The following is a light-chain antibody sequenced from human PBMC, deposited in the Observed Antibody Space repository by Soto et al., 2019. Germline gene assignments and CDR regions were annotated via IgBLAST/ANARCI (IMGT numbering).Light chain of an antibody. CDR1: SSNIGTYT. CDR2: SDN. V-gene: IGLV1-44*01. CDR3: AAWDDSLHVV. Sequence: QSVLTRPPSASGTPGQRVTISCSGSSSNIGTYTVNWYQQLPGTAPKFLINSDNQRPSGVPDRFSGSKSGTSASLAISGLQSEDEADYYCAAWDDSLHVVFGGGTKLTVL. J-gene: IGLJ2*01.